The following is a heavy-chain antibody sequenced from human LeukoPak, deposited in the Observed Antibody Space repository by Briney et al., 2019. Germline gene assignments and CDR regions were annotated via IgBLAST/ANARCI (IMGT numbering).Heavy chain of an antibody. Sequence: GGSLRLSCVASGFTFSNLAIHWVRQAPGKRLEWVTIVSYDGNRKYYADSVRGRFTVSRDNSKNTLHLEMNSLRVEDTAVYYCARDMRGREAGATISDYWGQGTLVTVSS. V-gene: IGHV3-30-3*01. J-gene: IGHJ4*02. CDR3: ARDMRGREAGATISDY. CDR2: VSYDGNRK. D-gene: IGHD1-26*01. CDR1: GFTFSNLA.